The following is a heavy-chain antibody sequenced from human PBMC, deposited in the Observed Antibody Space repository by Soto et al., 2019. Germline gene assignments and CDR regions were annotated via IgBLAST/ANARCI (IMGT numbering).Heavy chain of an antibody. CDR1: GFTFSSYA. V-gene: IGHV3-23*01. CDR2: ISGSGGST. Sequence: GGSLRLSCAASGFTFSSYAMSWVRQAPGKGLEWVSSISGSGGSTYYADSVKGRFTISRDNSKNTLYLQMNSLRAEDTAVYYCARDLGYCSGGSCYRRYAFDIWGQGTMVTVSS. J-gene: IGHJ3*02. D-gene: IGHD2-15*01. CDR3: ARDLGYCSGGSCYRRYAFDI.